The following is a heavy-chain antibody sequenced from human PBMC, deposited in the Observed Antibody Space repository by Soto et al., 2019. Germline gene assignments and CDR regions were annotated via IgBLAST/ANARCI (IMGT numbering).Heavy chain of an antibody. D-gene: IGHD1-26*01. Sequence: VQLLESGGGLVQPGGSLRLSCAASGFTFWGYAMSWVRQPPGKGLEWVSSINGRGADTYYADFVRGRFTISRDNSKNTLYLQIDNLRVDDTAMLYCSQASPQSSAWAPWDSRGQGIRVTVSS. V-gene: IGHV3-23*01. J-gene: IGHJ4*02. CDR3: SQASPQSSAWAPWDS. CDR2: INGRGADT. CDR1: GFTFWGYA.